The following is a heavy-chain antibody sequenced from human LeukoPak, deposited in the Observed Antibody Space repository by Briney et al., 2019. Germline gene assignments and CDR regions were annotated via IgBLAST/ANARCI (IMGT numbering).Heavy chain of an antibody. J-gene: IGHJ4*02. CDR3: ARGFYRVRHDQSTYYFVH. CDR1: GFTFGSFA. D-gene: IGHD3-16*02. V-gene: IGHV3-33*01. Sequence: PGGSLRLSCATSGFTFGSFAMHWVRQAPGKGLEWLALIWFDGSSKNYTDSVEGRFTISRDNSKNTLFLQMNSLRAEDTAVYYCARGFYRVRHDQSTYYFVHWGQGTLVTVSS. CDR2: IWFDGSSK.